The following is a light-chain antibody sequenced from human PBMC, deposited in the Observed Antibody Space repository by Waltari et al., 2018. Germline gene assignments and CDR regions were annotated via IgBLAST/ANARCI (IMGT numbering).Light chain of an antibody. Sequence: EIVLTQSPGTLSLSPGERATPSSRAGPSVSSGYLAWYQQKHGQAPRLLIYGASSRATGIPDRFSGSGSGTDFTLTINRLEPEDSGVYYCQQYGSSPPLTFGGGTKVEI. J-gene: IGKJ4*01. V-gene: IGKV3-20*01. CDR2: GAS. CDR1: PSVSSGY. CDR3: QQYGSSPPLT.